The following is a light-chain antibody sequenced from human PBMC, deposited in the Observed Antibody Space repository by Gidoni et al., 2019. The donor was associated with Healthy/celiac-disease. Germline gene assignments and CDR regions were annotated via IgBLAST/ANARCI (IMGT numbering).Light chain of an antibody. V-gene: IGLV1-44*01. CDR1: SSNIGSNT. Sequence: QSVLTQPPSASGTTGQRVTISCSGSSSNIGSNTVNWYQQLPGTAPKLLIYSNNQRPSGVPDRFSGSKSGTSASLAISGLQSEDDADYYCAAWDDSLNGYVFGTGTKVTVL. J-gene: IGLJ1*01. CDR3: AAWDDSLNGYV. CDR2: SNN.